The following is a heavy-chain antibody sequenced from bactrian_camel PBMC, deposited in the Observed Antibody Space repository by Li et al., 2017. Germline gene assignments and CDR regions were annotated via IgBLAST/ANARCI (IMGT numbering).Heavy chain of an antibody. D-gene: IGHD2*01. CDR3: KASTRDGGPCVPGQFGY. CDR1: GDTIGRYC. V-gene: IGHV3S56*01. J-gene: IGHJ6*01. Sequence: HVQLVESGGGSVQAGGSLRLSCAASGDTIGRYCMGWFRQIPDKEREGVAGIDSDGSTSYADSVKGRFTISQDSTKKIAYLQMNSLKLEDTAMYYCKASTRDGGPCVPGQFGYWGQGTQVTVS. CDR2: IDSDGST.